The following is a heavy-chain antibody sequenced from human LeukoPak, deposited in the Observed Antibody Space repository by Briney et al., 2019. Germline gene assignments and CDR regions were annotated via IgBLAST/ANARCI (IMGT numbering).Heavy chain of an antibody. CDR1: GFTFGDHA. Sequence: GRSLRLSCTASGFTFGDHAISWVRQAPGKGLEWVGFIRSKAYGGTTEYAASVKGRFTISRDDSKSIAYLQMNSLKTEDTAVYYCTRGPRQLWLYYGMDVWGQGTTVIVSS. J-gene: IGHJ6*02. CDR2: IRSKAYGGTT. V-gene: IGHV3-49*04. CDR3: TRGPRQLWLYYGMDV. D-gene: IGHD5-18*01.